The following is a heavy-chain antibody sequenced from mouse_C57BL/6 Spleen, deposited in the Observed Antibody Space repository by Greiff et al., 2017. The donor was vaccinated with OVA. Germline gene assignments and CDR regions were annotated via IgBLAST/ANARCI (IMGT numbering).Heavy chain of an antibody. CDR1: GYTFTSYW. V-gene: IGHV1-52*01. CDR3: ARLNGYSYYFGC. J-gene: IGHJ2*01. Sequence: VQLQQPGAELVRPGSSVKLSCKASGYTFTSYWMHWVKQRPIQGLEWIGNIDPSDSETHYNQKFKDKATLTVDKSSSTAYMQLSSLTSEDSAVYYCARLNGYSYYFGCWGKGATLTVAS. D-gene: IGHD2-3*01. CDR2: IDPSDSET.